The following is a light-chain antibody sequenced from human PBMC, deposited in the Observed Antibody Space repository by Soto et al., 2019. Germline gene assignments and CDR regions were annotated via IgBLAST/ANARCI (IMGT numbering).Light chain of an antibody. CDR2: GAS. CDR3: QQYNNCPLT. J-gene: IGKJ4*01. CDR1: PSVSGN. V-gene: IGKV3-15*01. Sequence: EIVRTQSPATLSVSPAARATLACRASPSVSGNLAWYQQKPGQAPRLLIYGASTRATGLPARFSGSGSGTEFTLTISSLQSEDFAVYYCQQYNNCPLTFGGGTKVEIK.